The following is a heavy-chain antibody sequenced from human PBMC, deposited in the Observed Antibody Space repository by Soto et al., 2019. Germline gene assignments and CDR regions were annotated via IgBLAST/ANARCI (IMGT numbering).Heavy chain of an antibody. Sequence: GGSLRLSCAASGFTFSSYSTNWVRQAPGKGLEWVSSISSSSSYIYYADSVKGRFTISRDNAKNSLYLQMNSLRAEDTAVYYFARDNDSSTYYNPWGQGNLVTVSS. CDR1: GFTFSSYS. CDR2: ISSSSSYI. D-gene: IGHD3-22*01. CDR3: ARDNDSSTYYNP. V-gene: IGHV3-21*01. J-gene: IGHJ5*02.